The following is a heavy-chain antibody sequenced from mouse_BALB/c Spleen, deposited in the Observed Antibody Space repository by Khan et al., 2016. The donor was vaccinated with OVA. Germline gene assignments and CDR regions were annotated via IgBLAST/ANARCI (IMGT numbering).Heavy chain of an antibody. J-gene: IGHJ3*01. CDR3: TSHLTGSFAY. CDR1: GFTFSNYG. Sequence: EVELVESGGDLVKPGGSLKLSCAASGFTFSNYGMSWVRQTPDKRLEWVATISSDGTYTYYPDSVKGRFTIFRNNAKNTLYLQMSSLKSEDTAMYYCTSHLTGSFAYWGQGTLVTVSA. CDR2: ISSDGTYT. V-gene: IGHV5-6*01. D-gene: IGHD4-1*01.